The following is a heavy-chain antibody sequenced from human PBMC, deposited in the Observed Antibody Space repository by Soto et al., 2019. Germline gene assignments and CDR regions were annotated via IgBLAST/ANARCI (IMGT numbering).Heavy chain of an antibody. D-gene: IGHD3-16*01. CDR2: IKSHSDGGAT. CDR3: VTDPIKLWPFDY. CDR1: GFTFNNAW. Sequence: PGGSLRLSCAASGFTFNNAWISWVRQGPGKQLEWVARIKSHSDGGATDYAASVKGRFTISRDDSRKTLCLQMNSLKSEDTAVYYCVTDPIKLWPFDYWGQGTLVTVSS. V-gene: IGHV3-15*01. J-gene: IGHJ4*02.